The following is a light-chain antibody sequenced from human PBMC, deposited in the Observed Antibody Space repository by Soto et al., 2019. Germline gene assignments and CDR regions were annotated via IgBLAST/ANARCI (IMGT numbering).Light chain of an antibody. J-gene: IGLJ3*02. CDR1: NSDVGFYNF. V-gene: IGLV2-8*01. Sequence: QSALAQPPSASGSPGQSVTISCTGTNSDVGFYNFVSWYQQLPGKAPKLMIYAVSERPSGVPDRFSGSKSGNTASLTVSGLQADDEGDYYCSSYAGSDNWVFGGGTKLTVL. CDR3: SSYAGSDNWV. CDR2: AVS.